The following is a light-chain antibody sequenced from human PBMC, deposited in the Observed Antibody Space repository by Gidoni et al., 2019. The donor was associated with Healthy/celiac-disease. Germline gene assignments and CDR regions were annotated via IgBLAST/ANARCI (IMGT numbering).Light chain of an antibody. V-gene: IGKV1-39*01. Sequence: DIQMTQSPSSLSASVGDRVTITCRASQSINSYLNWYHQKPGKAPKLLIYAASSVQSGVPSRFSGSGAGTDFTLTISSLQPEDFATYYCQQSYSTRYTFGQGTKLEIK. CDR3: QQSYSTRYT. CDR2: AAS. CDR1: QSINSY. J-gene: IGKJ2*01.